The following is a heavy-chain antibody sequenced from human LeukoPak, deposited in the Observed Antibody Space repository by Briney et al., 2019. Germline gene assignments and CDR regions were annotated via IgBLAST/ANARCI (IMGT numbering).Heavy chain of an antibody. Sequence: SETLSLTCTVSGGSISSSSYYWDWIRQPPGKGLEWIGNLYDSGSTHYNPSLRSRVTISADTSKNQFSLKLSSVTAADTAVYYCARYQVGADYYFDHWGQGTLVTVSS. CDR2: LYDSGST. D-gene: IGHD2-2*01. CDR1: GGSISSSSYY. CDR3: ARYQVGADYYFDH. V-gene: IGHV4-39*01. J-gene: IGHJ4*02.